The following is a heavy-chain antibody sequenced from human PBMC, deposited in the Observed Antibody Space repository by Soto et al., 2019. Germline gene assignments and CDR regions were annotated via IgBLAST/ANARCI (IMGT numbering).Heavy chain of an antibody. CDR2: IWYDGSNK. CDR1: VFTFSSYG. V-gene: IGHV3-30*02. Sequence: GGSLRLSCAASVFTFSSYGMHWVRQAPGKGLEWVAVIWYDGSNKYYADSVKGRFTISRDNSKNTLYLQMNSLSAEDTAFYYCVKDESINWYSGHFRHWGQGTLVTVSS. D-gene: IGHD6-13*01. CDR3: VKDESINWYSGHFRH. J-gene: IGHJ1*01.